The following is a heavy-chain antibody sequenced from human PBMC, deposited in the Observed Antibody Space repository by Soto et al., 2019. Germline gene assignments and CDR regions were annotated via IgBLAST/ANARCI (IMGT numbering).Heavy chain of an antibody. D-gene: IGHD4-17*01. CDR2: IGSGGDGI. CDR1: GFTFSSFA. Sequence: EVQLLESGGGLVQPGGSLRLSCAASGFTFSSFAMKWVRQAPGKGLEWVSVIGSGGDGIHYADSVKGRFTISRDDSKHTVTLQMNGLRAEDTAVYYCATYGQRLMDSWGQGTLVTVSS. J-gene: IGHJ4*02. CDR3: ATYGQRLMDS. V-gene: IGHV3-23*01.